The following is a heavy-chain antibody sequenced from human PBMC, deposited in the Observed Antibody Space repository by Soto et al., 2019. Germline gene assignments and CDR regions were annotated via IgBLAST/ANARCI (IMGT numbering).Heavy chain of an antibody. Sequence: EVQLLESGGGLVQPGGSLRLSCAASGFTFSNFAMSWVRQAPGKGLEWVSVIGGGGASIYYTDSVKGRFTISRDNSKNTLYLQMNTLRAEDTAVYYCATFGTGSVTTRLDYWGQGTLITVSS. CDR1: GFTFSNFA. V-gene: IGHV3-23*01. J-gene: IGHJ4*02. CDR2: IGGGGASI. D-gene: IGHD4-17*01. CDR3: ATFGTGSVTTRLDY.